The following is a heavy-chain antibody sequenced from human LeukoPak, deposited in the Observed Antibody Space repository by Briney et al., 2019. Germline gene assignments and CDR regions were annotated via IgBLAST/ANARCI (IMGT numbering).Heavy chain of an antibody. CDR2: IYPGDSDT. CDR1: GYSFTSYW. CDR3: AILGGNSVMGTDY. Sequence: GESLKISCQGSGYSFTSYWIGWVRRMPGKGLGGMGIIYPGDSDTRYSPSFQGQVTISADKSISTAYLQWSSLKASDTAMYYCAILGGNSVMGTDYWGQGTLVTVSS. J-gene: IGHJ4*02. D-gene: IGHD4-23*01. V-gene: IGHV5-51*01.